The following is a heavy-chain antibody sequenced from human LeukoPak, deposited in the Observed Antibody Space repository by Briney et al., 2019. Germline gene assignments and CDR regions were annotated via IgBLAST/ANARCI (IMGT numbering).Heavy chain of an antibody. CDR1: GYTFSTYG. Sequence: ASVKVSCKTSGYTFSTYGISWVRQAPGHGLEWMGWISVYNGNTNYAQKLQDRVTMTTDTSTSTGYMELRSLRSDDTAVYYCARDAKYCSTTSCYLGYWGQGTLVTVSS. CDR2: ISVYNGNT. J-gene: IGHJ4*02. V-gene: IGHV1-18*01. D-gene: IGHD2-2*01. CDR3: ARDAKYCSTTSCYLGY.